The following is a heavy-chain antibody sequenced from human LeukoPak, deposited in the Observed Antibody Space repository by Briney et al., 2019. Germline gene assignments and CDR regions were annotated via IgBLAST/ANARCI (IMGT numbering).Heavy chain of an antibody. J-gene: IGHJ4*02. V-gene: IGHV4-34*01. CDR2: INHSGST. D-gene: IGHD3-10*01. CDR1: GGSFSGYY. CDR3: ARDLNTMGRSIDY. Sequence: SETLSLTCAVYGGSFSGYYWSWIRQPPGKGLEWIGEINHSGSTNYNPSLKSRVTISVDTSKNQFSLKLSSVTAADTAVYYCARDLNTMGRSIDYWGQGTLVTVSS.